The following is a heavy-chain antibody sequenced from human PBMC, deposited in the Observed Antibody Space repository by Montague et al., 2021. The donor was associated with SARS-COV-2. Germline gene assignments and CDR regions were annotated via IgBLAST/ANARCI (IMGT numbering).Heavy chain of an antibody. V-gene: IGHV3-23*01. Sequence: SLRLSCAASGFAFNNFAMTWVRQPPGKGLEWVSSIFGSGAGTYYADSVQGRFTISRDNSRNTLYLQMNSLRAEDTAKYYCARTLLDYYGLDVWGQGTTVTVSS. CDR1: GFAFNNFA. D-gene: IGHD2/OR15-2a*01. J-gene: IGHJ6*02. CDR2: IFGSGAGT. CDR3: ARTLLDYYGLDV.